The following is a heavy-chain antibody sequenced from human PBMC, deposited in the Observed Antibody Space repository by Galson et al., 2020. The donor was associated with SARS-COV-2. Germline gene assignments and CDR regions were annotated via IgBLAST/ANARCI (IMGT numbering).Heavy chain of an antibody. Sequence: GESLKISCAASGFTFNNYGMSWVRQAPGKGLEFVSAISANGFDTSYADSVKGRFTISRDNSRNTLSLQMNSLRAEDTALYYCAKEMGSSRPFDFWGRGTLVTVSS. CDR2: ISANGFDT. V-gene: IGHV3-23*01. CDR3: AKEMGSSRPFDF. J-gene: IGHJ4*02. CDR1: GFTFNNYG. D-gene: IGHD6-13*01.